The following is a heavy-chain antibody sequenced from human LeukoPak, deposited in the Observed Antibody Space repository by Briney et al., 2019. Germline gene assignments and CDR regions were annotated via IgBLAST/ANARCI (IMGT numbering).Heavy chain of an antibody. J-gene: IGHJ4*02. V-gene: IGHV4-34*01. Sequence: SETLSLTCAVYGASFSNYYWTWIRQPPGKGLEWIGEINHSGSTNYNPSLKSRVTISVDTSKNQFSLKLSSVTAADTAVYYCARDLVDIVATSDRQWGVNSEWGQGTLVTVSS. D-gene: IGHD5-12*01. CDR3: ARDLVDIVATSDRQWGVNSE. CDR1: GASFSNYY. CDR2: INHSGST.